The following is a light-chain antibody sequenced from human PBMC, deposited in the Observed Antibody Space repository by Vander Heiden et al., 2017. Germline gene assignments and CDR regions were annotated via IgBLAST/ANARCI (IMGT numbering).Light chain of an antibody. Sequence: DIQLTQSPSSLSASVGDRVPITCRANHGISNDLGWYQQQPGKAPKRLIYAASSLQTGVPSRFSGSRSGTEFTLTINSLQPEDFATYFCLQHYDYPWTFGQGTKVEI. CDR3: LQHYDYPWT. V-gene: IGKV1-17*01. J-gene: IGKJ1*01. CDR2: AAS. CDR1: HGISND.